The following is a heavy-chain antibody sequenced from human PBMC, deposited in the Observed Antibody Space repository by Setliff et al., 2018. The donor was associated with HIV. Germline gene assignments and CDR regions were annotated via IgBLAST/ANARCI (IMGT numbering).Heavy chain of an antibody. CDR3: ARGASSETSDSPRIDYFYYLDV. J-gene: IGHJ6*03. D-gene: IGHD1-7*01. CDR1: GGTFGSYA. V-gene: IGHV1-69*05. Sequence: SVKVSCKASGGTFGSYAITWVRQAPGQGLEWMGGIIPNFGTAYYARKFQGRVTITRDTSARTVYMELRSLRSEDTAVYYCARGASSETSDSPRIDYFYYLDVWGKGTTVTVSS. CDR2: IIPNFGTA.